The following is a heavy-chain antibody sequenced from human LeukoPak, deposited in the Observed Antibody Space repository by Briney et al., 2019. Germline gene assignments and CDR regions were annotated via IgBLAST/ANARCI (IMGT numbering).Heavy chain of an antibody. CDR2: IVVGSGNT. D-gene: IGHD3-10*01. V-gene: IGHV1-58*02. CDR3: AADRDYYGSGGDAFDL. Sequence: SVKVSCKASGFTFTSSAMQWVRQARGQRLEWIGWIVVGSGNTNYPQKFQERVTITRDMSTTTAYMELSSLRSEDTAMYYCAADRDYYGSGGDAFDLWGQGTMVTVSS. CDR1: GFTFTSSA. J-gene: IGHJ3*01.